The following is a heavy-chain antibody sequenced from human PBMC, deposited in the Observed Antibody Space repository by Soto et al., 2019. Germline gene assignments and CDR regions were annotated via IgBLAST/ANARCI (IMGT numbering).Heavy chain of an antibody. CDR1: GGSFSSDSFI. V-gene: IGHV4-31*03. CDR2: IYYSGTT. J-gene: IGHJ6*02. CDR3: ARDHKWDVIDV. D-gene: IGHD1-26*01. Sequence: QVQLEESGPGLVKPSQTLSLTCSVSGGSFSSDSFIWSWVRPFPGKGLEWIGYIYYSGTTYYNPSLRSRVIMSVDTSKNQFPPKLSSVTAAETAVYYWARDHKWDVIDVWGQGTTVTVSS.